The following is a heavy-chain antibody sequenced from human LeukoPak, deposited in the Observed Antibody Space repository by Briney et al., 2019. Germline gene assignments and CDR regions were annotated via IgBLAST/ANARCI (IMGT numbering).Heavy chain of an antibody. D-gene: IGHD3-10*01. J-gene: IGHJ4*02. CDR3: AREAGLYGSGSYYNDRSDY. V-gene: IGHV4-31*03. CDR2: IHYSGST. CDR1: GGSISSGGYY. Sequence: SETLSLTCTVSGGSISSGGYYWSWIRQHPGKGLEWIGYIHYSGSTYYNPSLKSRVTISVDTSKNQFSLKLSSVTAADTAVYYCAREAGLYGSGSYYNDRSDYWGQGTLVTVSS.